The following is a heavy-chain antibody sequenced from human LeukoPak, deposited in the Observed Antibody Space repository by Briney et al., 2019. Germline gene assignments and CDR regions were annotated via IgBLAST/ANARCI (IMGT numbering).Heavy chain of an antibody. V-gene: IGHV3-48*04. CDR1: GFTFSSYS. CDR3: ARGGPSGQWLVQDYYYYGMDV. D-gene: IGHD6-19*01. Sequence: PGGSLRLSCAASGFTFSSYSMNWVRQAPGKGLEWVSYISSSSSTIYYADSVKGRFTISRDNAKNSLYLQMNSLRAGDTAVYYCARGGPSGQWLVQDYYYYGMDVWGQGTTVTVSS. CDR2: ISSSSSTI. J-gene: IGHJ6*02.